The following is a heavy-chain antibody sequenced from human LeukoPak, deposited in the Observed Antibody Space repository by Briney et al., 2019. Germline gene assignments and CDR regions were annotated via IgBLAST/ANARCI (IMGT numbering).Heavy chain of an antibody. Sequence: PSETLSLTCTVSGVSMNNHYLNWIRQPPGKGLEWIVHIFVSGVTNYNPSLKSRVTMSIDTSKSRFSLRLTSVTAADTAVYYCVVSPNQDFFDFWGQGPLVTVSS. CDR2: IFVSGVT. CDR3: VVSPNQDFFDF. J-gene: IGHJ4*02. V-gene: IGHV4-4*09. CDR1: GVSMNNHY.